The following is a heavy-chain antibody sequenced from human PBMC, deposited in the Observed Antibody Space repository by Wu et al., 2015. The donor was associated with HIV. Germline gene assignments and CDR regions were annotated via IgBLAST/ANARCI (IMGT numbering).Heavy chain of an antibody. CDR1: GNTLTDVS. CDR3: ATGILGAFDI. Sequence: QVHLVQSGAEVKKPGASVKVSCKLSGNTLTDVSIHWVRQAPGKGLEWMGGFDPENGETVYAQKFQGRVTVTDDTSTDTSYMELSSLRSEDTAVYHCATGILGAFDIWGQGTMVTVSS. D-gene: IGHD7-27*01. V-gene: IGHV1-24*01. CDR2: FDPENGET. J-gene: IGHJ3*02.